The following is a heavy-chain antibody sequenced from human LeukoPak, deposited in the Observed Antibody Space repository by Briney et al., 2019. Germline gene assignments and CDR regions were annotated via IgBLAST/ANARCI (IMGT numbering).Heavy chain of an antibody. V-gene: IGHV4-59*11. CDR2: VYDTGST. J-gene: IGHJ4*02. Sequence: PSEALSLTCTVSGESITTHYWTWIRQPPGKGLEWIGYVYDTGSTDYNPSLKSRVTISVDTSKNQFSLRLNSVTAADTAIYYCAREKIAMRAFDSWGQGALATVSS. CDR1: GESITTHY. D-gene: IGHD2-2*01. CDR3: AREKIAMRAFDS.